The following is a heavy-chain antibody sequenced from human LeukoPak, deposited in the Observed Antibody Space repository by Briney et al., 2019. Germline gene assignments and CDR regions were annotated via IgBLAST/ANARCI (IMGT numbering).Heavy chain of an antibody. CDR3: ATVRITMIVQLIDYYYMDA. CDR1: GFAFSTYW. J-gene: IGHJ6*03. D-gene: IGHD3-22*01. CDR2: INLDGSEV. V-gene: IGHV3-7*01. Sequence: GGSLRLSCAASGFAFSTYWMTRVRQAPGKGLEWVANINLDGSEVHYVDALKDRFTIYRDNARDSLYLQMDSMRAEDTAVYYCATVRITMIVQLIDYYYMDAWGKGTTVIVAS.